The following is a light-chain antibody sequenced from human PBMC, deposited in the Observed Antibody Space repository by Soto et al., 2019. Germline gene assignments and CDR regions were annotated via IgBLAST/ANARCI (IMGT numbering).Light chain of an antibody. CDR3: AAWDDILNGYV. V-gene: IGLV1-44*01. Sequence: QSVLTQPPPASVTPGQRVTISCSGSSSNIGSNTVNWYQQLPGTAPKLLIYSNDERPSGVPDRFSGSKSGTSASLAISGLQSEDEADYYCAAWDDILNGYVFGTGTKLTVL. CDR1: SSNIGSNT. J-gene: IGLJ1*01. CDR2: SND.